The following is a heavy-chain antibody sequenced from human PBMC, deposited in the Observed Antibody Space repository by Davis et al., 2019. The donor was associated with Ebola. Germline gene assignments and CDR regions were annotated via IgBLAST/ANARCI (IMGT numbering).Heavy chain of an antibody. J-gene: IGHJ6*04. CDR3: ARSGLSFGVVKYHYGMDV. V-gene: IGHV1-2*06. D-gene: IGHD3-3*01. CDR1: GYTFTGYY. Sequence: AASVKVSCKASGYTFTGYYMHWVRQAPGQGLEWMGRINPNSGGTNYAQKFQGRVTMTRDTSISTAYMELSRLRSDDTAVYYCARSGLSFGVVKYHYGMDVWGKGTTATVSS. CDR2: INPNSGGT.